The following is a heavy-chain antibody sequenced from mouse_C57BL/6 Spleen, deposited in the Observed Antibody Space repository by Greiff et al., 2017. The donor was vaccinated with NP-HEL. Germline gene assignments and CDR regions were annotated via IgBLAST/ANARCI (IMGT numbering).Heavy chain of an antibody. CDR1: GYTFTSYW. D-gene: IGHD2-2*01. Sequence: VQLQQSGAELVMPGASVKLSCKASGYTFTSYWMHWVKQRPGQGLEWIGEIDPSDSYTNYNQKFKGKSTLTVDKSSSTAYMQLSSLTSEDSAVYYWARWLRGCMDYWGQGTSVTVSS. J-gene: IGHJ4*01. V-gene: IGHV1-69*01. CDR2: IDPSDSYT. CDR3: ARWLRGCMDY.